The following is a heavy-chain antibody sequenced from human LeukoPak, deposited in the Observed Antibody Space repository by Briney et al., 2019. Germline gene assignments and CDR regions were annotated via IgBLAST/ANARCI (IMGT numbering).Heavy chain of an antibody. J-gene: IGHJ3*02. CDR2: ISSSSSYI. CDR1: GFTFDDYA. CDR3: ASLFGSFTFDI. D-gene: IGHD2-15*01. V-gene: IGHV3-21*01. Sequence: GGSLRLSCAASGFTFDDYAMHWVRQAPGKGLEWVSSISSSSSYIYYADSVKGRFTISRDNAKNSLYLQMNSLRAEDTAVYYCASLFGSFTFDIWGQGTMVTVSS.